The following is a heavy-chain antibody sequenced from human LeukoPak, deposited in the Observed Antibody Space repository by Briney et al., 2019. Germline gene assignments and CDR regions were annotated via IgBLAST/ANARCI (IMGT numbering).Heavy chain of an antibody. CDR2: ISGSGGST. Sequence: GGSLRLSCAGSGFIFSNYGMSWVRQAPGKGLEWVSAISGSGGSTYYADSVKGRFTISRDNSKNTLYLQLSSLRAEDTALYYCAKATMVLGWFDPWGQGTLVTVSS. V-gene: IGHV3-23*01. J-gene: IGHJ5*02. D-gene: IGHD4-23*01. CDR3: AKATMVLGWFDP. CDR1: GFIFSNYG.